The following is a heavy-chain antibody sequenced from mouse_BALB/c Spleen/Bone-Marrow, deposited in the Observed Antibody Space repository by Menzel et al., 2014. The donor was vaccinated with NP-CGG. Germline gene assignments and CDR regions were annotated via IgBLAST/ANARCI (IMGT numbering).Heavy chain of an antibody. CDR3: ARSRGNWDDFDY. CDR1: GFTFSSFG. J-gene: IGHJ2*01. V-gene: IGHV5-17*02. D-gene: IGHD4-1*01. CDR2: ISSGSTSI. Sequence: VQLKDSGGGLVQPGGSRKLSCAVSGFTFSSFGMHWVRQAPEKGLEWVAYISSGSTSIFYADTLKGQFTISRDNPKNTLFLQMTSLRSEDTAMYYCARSRGNWDDFDYWGQGTTLTVSS.